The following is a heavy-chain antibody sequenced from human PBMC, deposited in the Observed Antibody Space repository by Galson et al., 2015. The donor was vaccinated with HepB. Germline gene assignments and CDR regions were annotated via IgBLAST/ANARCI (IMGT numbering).Heavy chain of an antibody. CDR1: DFPLSRHA. CDR3: ANEIRPNDD. V-gene: IGHV3-23*05. CDR2: IDISGDKT. D-gene: IGHD4-17*01. J-gene: IGHJ4*02. Sequence: SLRLSCAASDFPLSRHALTWVRQAPGKGLEWVSSIDISGDKTLYADSVKGRFTISRDNSRNTLYLQMHSLSAEDTAMYFCANEIRPNDDWGQGTLVTVSS.